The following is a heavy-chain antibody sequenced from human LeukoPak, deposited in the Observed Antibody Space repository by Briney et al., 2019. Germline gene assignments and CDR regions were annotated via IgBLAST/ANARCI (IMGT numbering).Heavy chain of an antibody. CDR1: GYSFTSYW. Sequence: GESLKISCKGSGYSFTSYWIGWVRQMPGKGLEWMGIIYPGDSETRYSPSFQGQVTISADKSISTAYLQWSSLKASDTAMYYCARLPLGGSYWGYFDYWGQGTLVTVSS. CDR3: ARLPLGGSYWGYFDY. CDR2: IYPGDSET. J-gene: IGHJ4*02. D-gene: IGHD1-26*01. V-gene: IGHV5-51*01.